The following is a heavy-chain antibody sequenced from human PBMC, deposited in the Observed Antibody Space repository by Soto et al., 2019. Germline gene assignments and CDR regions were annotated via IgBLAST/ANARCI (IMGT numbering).Heavy chain of an antibody. CDR2: IIPIFGTA. V-gene: IGHV1-69*05. J-gene: IGHJ6*02. CDR1: GGTFSSYA. D-gene: IGHD6-13*01. CDR3: ARDWYPNPYGMDV. Sequence: SVKVSCKASGGTFSSYAISWVRQAPGQGLEWMGGIIPIFGTANYAQKFQGRVTITRDTSASTAYMELSSLRSEDTAVYYCARDWYPNPYGMDVWGQGTTVTVSS.